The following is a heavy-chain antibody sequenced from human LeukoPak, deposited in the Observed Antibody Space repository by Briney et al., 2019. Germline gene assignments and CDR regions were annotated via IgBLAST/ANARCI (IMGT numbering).Heavy chain of an antibody. Sequence: ASVKVSCKASGYTFTGYYMHWVRQAPGQGLEWMGWINPNSGGTNYAQKFQGRVTMTRDTSISTAYMELSRLRSDDTAVYYCARDYRRVYYYGSGTEAAFDIWGQGTMVTVSS. CDR1: GYTFTGYY. CDR2: INPNSGGT. CDR3: ARDYRRVYYYGSGTEAAFDI. D-gene: IGHD3-10*01. J-gene: IGHJ3*02. V-gene: IGHV1-2*02.